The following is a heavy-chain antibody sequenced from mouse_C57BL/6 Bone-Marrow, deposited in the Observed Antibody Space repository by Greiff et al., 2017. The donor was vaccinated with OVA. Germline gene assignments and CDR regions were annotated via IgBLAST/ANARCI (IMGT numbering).Heavy chain of an antibody. J-gene: IGHJ3*01. D-gene: IGHD1-1*01. CDR2: IDPSDSET. V-gene: IGHV1-52*01. CDR3: ARNFGYYGSSYDFLSY. Sequence: QVQLQQPGAELVRPGSSVKLSCKASGYTFTSYWMHWVKQRPIQGLEWIGNIDPSDSETHYNQKFKDKATLTVDKSSSTAYMQLSSLTSEDSAVYYCARNFGYYGSSYDFLSYWGQGTLVTVSA. CDR1: GYTFTSYW.